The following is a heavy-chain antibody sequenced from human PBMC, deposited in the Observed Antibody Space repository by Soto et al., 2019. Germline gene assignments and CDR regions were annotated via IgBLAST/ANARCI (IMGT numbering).Heavy chain of an antibody. CDR1: GFIVSSKY. D-gene: IGHD3-10*01. V-gene: IGHV3-66*01. CDR2: IYSGGST. CDR3: ARDMVRGMDV. Sequence: EVQLVESGGGLVQPGGSLRLSCAASGFIVSSKYMIWVRQAPGKGLEWVSVIYSGGSTYYADSVKGRFTISRDNSKNTLYLQMNSLRAEDTAVYYCARDMVRGMDVWGQGTTVTVSS. J-gene: IGHJ6*02.